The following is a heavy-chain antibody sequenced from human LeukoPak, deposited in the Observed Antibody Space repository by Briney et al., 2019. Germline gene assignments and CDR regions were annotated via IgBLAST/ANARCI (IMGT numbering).Heavy chain of an antibody. CDR3: AESGLGGDLDY. CDR1: GGSISSGDYY. J-gene: IGHJ4*02. D-gene: IGHD2-21*02. V-gene: IGHV4-39*07. CDR2: INHSGST. Sequence: PSETLSLTCTVSGGSISSGDYYWSWIRQPPGKGPEWIGEINHSGSTNYNPSLKGRVTISVDTSKNQFSLKLSSVTAADTAVYYCAESGLGGDLDYWGQGTLVTVSS.